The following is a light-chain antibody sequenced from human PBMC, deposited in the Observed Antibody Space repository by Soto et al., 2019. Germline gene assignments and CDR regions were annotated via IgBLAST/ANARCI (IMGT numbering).Light chain of an antibody. CDR3: QQYNNWPFS. J-gene: IGKJ5*01. V-gene: IGKV3-15*01. Sequence: IVMTHSPDTLSVSPGERATLTCRAGQGVTTNFAWYQQKSGQSPRLLIYDVSIRATGVPARLSATGSETDLTITISGMQYGDSEVYFCQQYNNWPFSFGHGTRLEI. CDR2: DVS. CDR1: QGVTTN.